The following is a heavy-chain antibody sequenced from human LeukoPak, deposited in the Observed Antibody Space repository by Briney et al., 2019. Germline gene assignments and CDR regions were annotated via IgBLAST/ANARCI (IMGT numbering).Heavy chain of an antibody. D-gene: IGHD2-8*01. CDR2: IIPIFGTA. Sequence: SVKVSCKASGGTFSSYAISWGRQAPGQGLEWMGGIIPIFGTANYAQKFQGRVTITADESTSTAYMELSSLRSEDTAVYYCARLEGYCTNGVCSFDYWGQGTLVTVSS. J-gene: IGHJ4*02. CDR3: ARLEGYCTNGVCSFDY. CDR1: GGTFSSYA. V-gene: IGHV1-69*13.